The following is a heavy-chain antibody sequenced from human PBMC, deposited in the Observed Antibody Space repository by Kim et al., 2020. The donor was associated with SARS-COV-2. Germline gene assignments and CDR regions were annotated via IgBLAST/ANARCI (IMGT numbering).Heavy chain of an antibody. CDR1: GYSFTNYY. Sequence: ASVKVSCKASGYSFTNYYMHWVRQAPGQGLEWMGIINPGDGTTSYAQGFQGRVTMTRDTSTSTLYMVLSSLRPDDTAVYYCARGQELEYFDHWGQGSLVIVSS. D-gene: IGHD3-10*01. CDR3: ARGQELEYFDH. J-gene: IGHJ4*02. CDR2: INPGDGTT. V-gene: IGHV1-46*01.